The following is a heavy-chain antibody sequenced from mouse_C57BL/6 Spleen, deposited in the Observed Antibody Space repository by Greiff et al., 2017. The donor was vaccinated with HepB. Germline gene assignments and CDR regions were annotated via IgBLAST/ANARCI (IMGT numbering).Heavy chain of an antibody. CDR2: INPNNGGT. D-gene: IGHD3-2*02. J-gene: IGHJ4*01. CDR3: ARQDSSGYHAMDY. Sequence: VQLQQSGPELVKPGASVKISCKASGYTFTDYYMNWVKQSHGKSLEWIGDINPNNGGTSYNQKFKGKATLTVDKSSSTAYMELRSLTSEDSAVYYCARQDSSGYHAMDYWGQGTSVTVSS. CDR1: GYTFTDYY. V-gene: IGHV1-26*01.